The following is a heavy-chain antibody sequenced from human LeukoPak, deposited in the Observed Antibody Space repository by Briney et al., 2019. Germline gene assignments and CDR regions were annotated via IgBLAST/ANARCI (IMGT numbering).Heavy chain of an antibody. V-gene: IGHV1-69*05. CDR1: RGTFSSYA. J-gene: IGHJ4*02. CDR2: IIPIFGTA. Sequence: ASVKVSCKASRGTFSSYAISWVRQAPGQGLEWMGGIIPIFGTANYAQKFQGRVTITTDESTSTAYMELSSLRSEDTAVYYCARVGIASTGFDYWGQGTLVTVSS. CDR3: ARVGIASTGFDY. D-gene: IGHD6-13*01.